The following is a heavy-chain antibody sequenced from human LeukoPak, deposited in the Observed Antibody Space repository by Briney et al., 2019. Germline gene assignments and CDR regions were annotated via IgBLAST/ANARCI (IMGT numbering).Heavy chain of an antibody. CDR1: GGSISSYY. Sequence: SETLSLTCTVSGGSISSYYWSWIRQPPGKGLEWIGYIYYSGSTNYNPSLKSRVTISVDTSKNQFSLRLSSVTAADTAVYYCARESGSVTSEVDFDYWGQGTLVTVSS. CDR2: IYYSGST. CDR3: ARESGSVTSEVDFDY. J-gene: IGHJ4*02. D-gene: IGHD4-17*01. V-gene: IGHV4-59*01.